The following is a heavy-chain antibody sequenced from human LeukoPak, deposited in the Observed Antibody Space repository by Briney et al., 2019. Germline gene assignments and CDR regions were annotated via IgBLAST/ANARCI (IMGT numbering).Heavy chain of an antibody. CDR2: IIPIFGIA. V-gene: IGHV1-69*04. Sequence: AASVTVSCKASGGTFSSYAIGWVRQAPGQGLEWMGRIIPIFGIANYAQKFQGRVTITADKSTSTAYMELSSLRSEDTAVYYCARTGTYCSGGSCYWGYYYYGMDVWGQGTTVTVSS. J-gene: IGHJ6*02. CDR1: GGTFSSYA. CDR3: ARTGTYCSGGSCYWGYYYYGMDV. D-gene: IGHD2-15*01.